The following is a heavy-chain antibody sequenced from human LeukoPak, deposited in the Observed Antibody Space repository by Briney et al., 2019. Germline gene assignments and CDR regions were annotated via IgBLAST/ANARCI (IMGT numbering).Heavy chain of an antibody. CDR1: GFTFSSYS. CDR2: IKSDGST. CDR3: ARAVTYFYGSVTYDWFDP. Sequence: GGSLRLSCAASGFTFSSYSMNWVRQTPGKGLVWVSRIKSDGSTIYADSVRGRFTISRDNARNTLYLQMNSLRVEDTAMYYCARAVTYFYGSVTYDWFDPWGQGTLVTVSS. V-gene: IGHV3-74*01. J-gene: IGHJ5*02. D-gene: IGHD3-10*01.